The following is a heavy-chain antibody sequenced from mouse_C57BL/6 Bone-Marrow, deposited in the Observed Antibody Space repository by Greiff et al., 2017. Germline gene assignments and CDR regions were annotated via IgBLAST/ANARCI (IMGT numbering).Heavy chain of an antibody. V-gene: IGHV2-9-1*01. CDR2: IWPGGGT. CDR1: GFSLTSYA. D-gene: IGHD2-5*01. Sequence: VQVVESGPGLVAPSQSLSITCTVSGFSLTSYAISWVRQPPGKGLEWLGVIWPGGGTNYNSALKSRLSISKDNSKSQVFLKMNRLQTDDTARYYCARKGYSNWFAYWGQGTLVTVSA. J-gene: IGHJ3*01. CDR3: ARKGYSNWFAY.